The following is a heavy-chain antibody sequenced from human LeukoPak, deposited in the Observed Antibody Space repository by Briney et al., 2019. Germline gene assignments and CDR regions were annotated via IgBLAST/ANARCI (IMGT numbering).Heavy chain of an antibody. CDR2: ISSGGFFI. CDR1: GFTFTSYS. J-gene: IGHJ5*02. Sequence: GGSLRLSCAASGFTFTSYSMNWLRQAPGKGLEWVSSISSGGFFIYYADSVKGRYTISRDNAKNSLFLQMNSLRGEDTAVYYCARDGGVDRLGVAVTDGFDPWGQGTLVSVSS. CDR3: ARDGGVDRLGVAVTDGFDP. V-gene: IGHV3-21*06. D-gene: IGHD6-19*01.